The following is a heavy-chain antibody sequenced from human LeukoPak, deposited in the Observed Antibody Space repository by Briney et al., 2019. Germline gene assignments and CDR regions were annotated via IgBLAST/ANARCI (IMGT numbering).Heavy chain of an antibody. J-gene: IGHJ4*02. D-gene: IGHD5-12*01. CDR2: ISGSGGST. Sequence: GGSLRLSCAASGLTFSSYAMSWVRQAPGKGLEWVSAISGSGGSTYYADSVKGRFTISRDNSKNTLYLQMNSLRAEDTAVYYCAKGGSGYDLIRGLDYWGQGTLVTVSS. V-gene: IGHV3-23*01. CDR1: GLTFSSYA. CDR3: AKGGSGYDLIRGLDY.